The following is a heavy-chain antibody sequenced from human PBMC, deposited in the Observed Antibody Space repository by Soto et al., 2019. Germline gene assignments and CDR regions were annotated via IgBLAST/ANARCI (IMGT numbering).Heavy chain of an antibody. V-gene: IGHV4-61*01. Sequence: QEQLQESGPGLVKPSETLSLTCTVSGGSVSSGTYYWTWIRQPPGKGLEWIGYIYYSGSTTYNPSLNSRVTISVDTSKNQFSLKLSSVTAADTAVYYCVRRIAVGGTGWFDPWGRGILVTVSS. D-gene: IGHD6-13*01. CDR3: VRRIAVGGTGWFDP. J-gene: IGHJ5*02. CDR1: GGSVSSGTYY. CDR2: IYYSGST.